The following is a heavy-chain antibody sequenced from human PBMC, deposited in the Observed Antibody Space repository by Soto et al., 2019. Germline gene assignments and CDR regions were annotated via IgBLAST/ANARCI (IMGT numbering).Heavy chain of an antibody. CDR2: ISYDGSNK. CDR1: GFTFSYDA. J-gene: IGHJ5*02. CDR3: ARTRGDNDFWSDSGGFDP. Sequence: QVQLVESGGGGVQPERSLRLSCAASGFTFSYDAMHWVRQAPGKGLEWVAVISYDGSNKYYADSVKGRFTISSDNSKNTLYLQMNSLRVDDTAIYYCARTRGDNDFWSDSGGFDPWGQGTLVTVSS. D-gene: IGHD3-3*01. V-gene: IGHV3-30-3*01.